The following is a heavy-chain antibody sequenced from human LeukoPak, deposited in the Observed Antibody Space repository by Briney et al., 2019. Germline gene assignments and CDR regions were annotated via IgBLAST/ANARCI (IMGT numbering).Heavy chain of an antibody. CDR3: ARGDDSSGSDAFDI. Sequence: ASVKVSCKASGYTFTSYGISWVRQAPGQGLEWMGWISAYNGNTNYAQKLQGRVTMTTVTSTSTAYMELRSLRSDDTAVYYCARGDDSSGSDAFDIWGQGTMVTVSS. D-gene: IGHD3-22*01. V-gene: IGHV1-18*01. CDR2: ISAYNGNT. J-gene: IGHJ3*02. CDR1: GYTFTSYG.